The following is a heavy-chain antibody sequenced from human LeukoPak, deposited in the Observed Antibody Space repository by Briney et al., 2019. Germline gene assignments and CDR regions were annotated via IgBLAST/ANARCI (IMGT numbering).Heavy chain of an antibody. Sequence: ASVKVSCKASGYTFTSYGISWVRQAPGQGLEWMGWISAYNGNTNYAQKLQGRVTMTTDTSTSTAYMELRSLRSDYTAVYYSVGENYGDYSGYWGQGTLVTVSS. D-gene: IGHD4-17*01. CDR3: VGENYGDYSGY. J-gene: IGHJ4*02. CDR2: ISAYNGNT. CDR1: GYTFTSYG. V-gene: IGHV1-18*01.